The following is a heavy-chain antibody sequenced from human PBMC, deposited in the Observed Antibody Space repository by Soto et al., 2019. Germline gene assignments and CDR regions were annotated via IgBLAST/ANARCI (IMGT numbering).Heavy chain of an antibody. CDR3: ARASHVPGALVDY. Sequence: EVQLVQSGGGLVQPGGSLRLSCAASGFTFSNYSMNWFRQSPAMGLEWVSYIPGSRSTIYYAASVRGRFTISRDNAKSSLYLQMNSLRVEDPAMYYCARASHVPGALVDYWGQGNLVTVSS. CDR1: GFTFSNYS. D-gene: IGHD2-2*01. CDR2: IPGSRSTI. V-gene: IGHV3-48*01. J-gene: IGHJ4*02.